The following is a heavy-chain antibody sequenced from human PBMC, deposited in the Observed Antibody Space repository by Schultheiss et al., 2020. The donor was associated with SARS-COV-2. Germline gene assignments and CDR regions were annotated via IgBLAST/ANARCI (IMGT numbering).Heavy chain of an antibody. CDR2: IYHSGST. V-gene: IGHV4-39*07. CDR3: ARVSYPGGLDI. CDR1: GGSISSSNYY. J-gene: IGHJ3*02. D-gene: IGHD3-16*02. Sequence: SETLSLTCTVSGGSISSSNYYWGWIRQPPGKGLEWIGSIYHSGSTYYNPSLKSRVTISVDTSKNQFSLKLSSVTAADTAVYYCARVSYPGGLDIWGQGTMVTVSS.